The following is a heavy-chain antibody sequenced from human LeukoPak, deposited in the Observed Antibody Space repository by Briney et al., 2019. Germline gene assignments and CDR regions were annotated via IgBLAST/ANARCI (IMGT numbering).Heavy chain of an antibody. D-gene: IGHD6-13*01. CDR3: ATAAGIAAPGTKGLDY. Sequence: GGSLRLSCAASGFTFRNAWMSWVRQAPGKGLEWIGRIKSQTDGGTIAYAAPVKGRFTISRDDSKNTLDLQMNSLKTEGTAVYYCATAAGIAAPGTKGLDYWGQGTLVTVSS. CDR2: IKSQTDGGTI. CDR1: GFTFRNAW. J-gene: IGHJ4*02. V-gene: IGHV3-15*01.